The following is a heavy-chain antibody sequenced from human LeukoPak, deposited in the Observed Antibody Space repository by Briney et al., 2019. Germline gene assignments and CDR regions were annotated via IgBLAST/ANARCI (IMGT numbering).Heavy chain of an antibody. Sequence: SETLSLTCAVYGGSFSGYYWSWIRQPPGKGLEWIGSIFHSGDVYYNPSLTSRVTLSVDPSNNRFSLKVTSVTAADTAIYYCARVVASTSIDFWGQGTLVTVSS. CDR3: ARVVASTSIDF. D-gene: IGHD2-15*01. CDR2: IFHSGDV. J-gene: IGHJ4*02. V-gene: IGHV4-34*12. CDR1: GGSFSGYY.